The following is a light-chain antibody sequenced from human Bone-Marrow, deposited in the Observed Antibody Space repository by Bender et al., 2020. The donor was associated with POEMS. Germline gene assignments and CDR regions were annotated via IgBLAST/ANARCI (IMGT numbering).Light chain of an antibody. V-gene: IGLV1-44*01. CDR2: GND. J-gene: IGLJ3*02. CDR1: SSNTGGNA. Sequence: HSLLTQPPSASRTPGNRATISCSGSSSNTGGNAVTWWQQLPGTSPKLLIYGNDQRPSGFPDRVAGVRCGHSACLSFGALESKEGADRFFSAGDGILNGWVFGGGTELTVL. CDR3: SAGDGILNGWV.